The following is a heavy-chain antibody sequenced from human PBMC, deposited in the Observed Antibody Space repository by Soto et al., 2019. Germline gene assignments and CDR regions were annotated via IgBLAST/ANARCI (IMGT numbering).Heavy chain of an antibody. D-gene: IGHD3-22*01. Sequence: PSETLSLTCTVSGGSLSGYYWSWIRQPPGKGLEWIGDFYSSGSPHHNPSLKNRVSISEGRSKNEFSLKLSSVTAADTAIYYCAREFYYDSSGIGFDSWGQGTLVTVSS. J-gene: IGHJ4*02. V-gene: IGHV4-59*01. CDR3: AREFYYDSSGIGFDS. CDR1: GGSLSGYY. CDR2: FYSSGSP.